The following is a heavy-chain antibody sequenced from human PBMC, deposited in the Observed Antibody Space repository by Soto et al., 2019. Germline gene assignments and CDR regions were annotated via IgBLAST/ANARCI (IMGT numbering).Heavy chain of an antibody. V-gene: IGHV1-69*08. D-gene: IGHD6-19*01. CDR3: AREFIEVAVFES. CDR1: GDNFGSYS. CDR2: ITPILGEA. Sequence: QVQLVQSGAEVKKPGSSVKLSCKASGDNFGSYSLSWMRQAPGQGLEWMGRITPILGEANSAQKFQDRVTITADRFTNIAHMEMSSLRSEDTAVYYCAREFIEVAVFESWGQGTLVTVSS. J-gene: IGHJ4*02.